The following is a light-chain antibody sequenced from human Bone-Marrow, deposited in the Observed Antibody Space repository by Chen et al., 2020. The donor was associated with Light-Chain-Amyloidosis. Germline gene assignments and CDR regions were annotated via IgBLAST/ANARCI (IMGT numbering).Light chain of an antibody. CDR2: EVT. J-gene: IGLJ1*01. Sequence: QSALDPPSPRVCTPGPSIHLLRPWNSSDVGGDNHVSWYQQHPDKAPKLMIYEVTNRPSWVPDRFSGSKSDNTASLTISGLQTEDEADYFCSSYTITNTLVFGSGTRVTVL. V-gene: IGLV2-14*01. CDR3: SSYTITNTLV. CDR1: SSDVGGDNH.